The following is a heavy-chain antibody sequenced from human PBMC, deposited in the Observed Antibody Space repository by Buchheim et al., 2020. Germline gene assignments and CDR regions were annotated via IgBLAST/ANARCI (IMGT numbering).Heavy chain of an antibody. CDR3: VTGWYLDY. CDR2: IKGKPTGGTI. Sequence: EVQLVESGGGLVKPGGSLRLSCAGSGFIFSNAWMNWVRQAPGKGLEWVGQIKGKPTGGTIDSAAPVKCRFTISRDDSRRTAYLQMNSLKAEDTSVYYCVTGWYLDYWGQGTL. J-gene: IGHJ4*02. V-gene: IGHV3-15*01. CDR1: GFIFSNAW. D-gene: IGHD2-15*01.